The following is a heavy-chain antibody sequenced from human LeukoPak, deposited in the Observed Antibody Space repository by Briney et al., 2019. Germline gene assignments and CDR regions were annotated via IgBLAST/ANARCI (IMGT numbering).Heavy chain of an antibody. CDR3: ASAEQLVRRQIDY. Sequence: SETLSLTCTVSGYSISSGYYWGWIRQPPGKGLEWIGSIYQSGSTYYNPSLKSRVTISVDTSKNQFSLKLSSVTAADTAVYYCASAEQLVRRQIDYWGQGTLVTVSS. CDR2: IYQSGST. V-gene: IGHV4-38-2*02. J-gene: IGHJ4*02. CDR1: GYSISSGYY. D-gene: IGHD6-6*01.